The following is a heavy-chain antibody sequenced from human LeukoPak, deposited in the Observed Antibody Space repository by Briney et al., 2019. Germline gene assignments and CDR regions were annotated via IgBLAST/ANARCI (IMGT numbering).Heavy chain of an antibody. CDR2: IYYSGST. V-gene: IGHV4-59*01. CDR3: ARVVDTAPDY. D-gene: IGHD5-18*01. CDR1: GGSISSYY. J-gene: IGHJ4*02. Sequence: PSETLSLTCTVSGGSISSYYWSWIRQPPGKGLEWIGYIYYSGSTNYNPSLKSRVTMSVDTSKNQFSLKLSSVTAADTAVYYCARVVDTAPDYWGQGTLVTVSS.